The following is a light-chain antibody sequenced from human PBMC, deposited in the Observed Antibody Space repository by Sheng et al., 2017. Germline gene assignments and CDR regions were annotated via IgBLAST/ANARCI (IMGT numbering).Light chain of an antibody. CDR3: HQRGHWPFT. J-gene: IGKJ2*01. CDR2: DAS. CDR1: QSVGSY. V-gene: IGKV3-11*01. Sequence: EIVLTQSPATLSLSPGEGATVSCRASQSVGSYLAWYQQQPGQAPRLLIYDASHRANGIPVRFSGSGSGTDFTLTISSLETEDSAVYYCHQRGHWPFTFGQGTKLELK.